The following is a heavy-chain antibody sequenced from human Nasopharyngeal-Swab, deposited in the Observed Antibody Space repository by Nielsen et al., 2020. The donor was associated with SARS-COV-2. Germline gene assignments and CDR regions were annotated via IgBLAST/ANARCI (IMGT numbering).Heavy chain of an antibody. CDR3: ARRYSGYEDYFGY. V-gene: IGHV3-48*04. CDR1: GFTFSSYS. Sequence: GESLKISCAASGFTFSSYSMNWVRQAPGKGLEWVSYISSSSSTIYYADSVKGRFTISRDNAKNSLYLQMNSLRAEDTAVYYCARRYSGYEDYFGYWGQGTLVTVSS. J-gene: IGHJ4*02. D-gene: IGHD5-12*01. CDR2: ISSSSSTI.